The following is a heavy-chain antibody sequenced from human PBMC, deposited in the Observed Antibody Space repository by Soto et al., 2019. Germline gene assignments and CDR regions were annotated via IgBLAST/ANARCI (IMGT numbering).Heavy chain of an antibody. J-gene: IGHJ6*02. CDR1: GFTFSSCW. CDR2: IKQDGSEK. CDR3: AREGGGYCSSTSCYTDYYYYGMDV. D-gene: IGHD2-2*02. Sequence: GGSLRLSCAASGFTFSSCWMSWVRQAPGKGLEWVANIKQDGSEKYYVDSVKGRFTISRDNAKNSLYLQMNSLRAEDTAVYYCAREGGGYCSSTSCYTDYYYYGMDVWGQGTTVTVSS. V-gene: IGHV3-7*01.